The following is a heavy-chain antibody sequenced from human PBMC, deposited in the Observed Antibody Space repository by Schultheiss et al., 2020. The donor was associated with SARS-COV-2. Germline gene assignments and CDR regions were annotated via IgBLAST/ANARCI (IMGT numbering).Heavy chain of an antibody. J-gene: IGHJ4*02. D-gene: IGHD4-23*01. CDR3: AKVPRRTTVTRTTVVQF. Sequence: GGSLRLSCAASGFTFSSYAMSWVRQAPGKGLEWVSAISGSGGSTYYADSVKGRFTISRDNSKNTLYLQMNSLRAEDTAVYYCAKVPRRTTVTRTTVVQFWGQGTLVTVSS. V-gene: IGHV3-23*01. CDR1: GFTFSSYA. CDR2: ISGSGGST.